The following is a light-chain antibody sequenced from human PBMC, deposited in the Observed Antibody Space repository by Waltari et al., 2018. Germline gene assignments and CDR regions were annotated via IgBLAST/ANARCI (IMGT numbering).Light chain of an antibody. J-gene: IGLJ2*01. V-gene: IGLV2-23*02. CDR2: EVD. CDR1: STDIGGSNL. Sequence: QSALTQPASVTGSPGQSITIPCTGTSTDIGGSNLVSWYQQHPGTAPKLIIYEVDKRPSGVSYRFSGSKSGNAASLTISGLQAEDEADYYCCSYAGSAISVVFGGGTKVTVL. CDR3: CSYAGSAISVV.